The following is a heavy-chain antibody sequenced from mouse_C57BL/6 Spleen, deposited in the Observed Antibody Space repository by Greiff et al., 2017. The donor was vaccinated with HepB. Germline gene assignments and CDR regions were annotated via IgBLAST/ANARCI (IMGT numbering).Heavy chain of an antibody. D-gene: IGHD2-1*01. Sequence: QVQLQQPGAELVNPGASVNLSCKASGYTLTSYWMHWVKQRPGQGLEWIGEINPSNGRTNYNEKCKSKATLTVDKSSSTAYMQLRSPTSEDSAVYYCARLLINFDYCVHGTTLTVAS. CDR2: INPSNGRT. CDR1: GYTLTSYW. V-gene: IGHV1S81*02. J-gene: IGHJ2*01. CDR3: ARLLINFDY.